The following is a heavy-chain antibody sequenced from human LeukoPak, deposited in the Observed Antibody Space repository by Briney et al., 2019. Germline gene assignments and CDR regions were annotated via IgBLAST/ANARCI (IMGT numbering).Heavy chain of an antibody. CDR3: AKGAAPRLGKGNWFDP. V-gene: IGHV1-18*04. CDR2: ITAYNGDT. Sequence: ASVKVSCKGSSYTFPTYGISWVRQAPGQGLEWMGWITAYNGDTNYAQKFQGRVTMTTDTSTSTAYTELRSLRSNDTAVYYCAKGAAPRLGKGNWFDPWGQGTLVTVSS. D-gene: IGHD3-9*01. J-gene: IGHJ5*02. CDR1: SYTFPTYG.